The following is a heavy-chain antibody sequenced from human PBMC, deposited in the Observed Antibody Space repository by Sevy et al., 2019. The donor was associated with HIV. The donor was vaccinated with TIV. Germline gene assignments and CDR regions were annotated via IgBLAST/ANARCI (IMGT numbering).Heavy chain of an antibody. V-gene: IGHV1-18*01. CDR2: ISAYNGNT. J-gene: IGHJ5*02. D-gene: IGHD2-2*01. CDR1: GYTFTSYG. Sequence: ASVKVSCKASGYTFTSYGISWVRQAPGQGLEWMGWISAYNGNTTYAQKLQGRVTMTTDTSTSTAYMELRSLRSDDTAVYYCARDLGYCSSTSCYNWFDPWGQGTLVTVSS. CDR3: ARDLGYCSSTSCYNWFDP.